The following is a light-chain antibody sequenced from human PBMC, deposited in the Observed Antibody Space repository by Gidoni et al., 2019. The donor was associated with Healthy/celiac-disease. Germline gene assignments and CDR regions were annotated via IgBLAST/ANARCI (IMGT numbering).Light chain of an antibody. CDR1: QGISSY. J-gene: IGKJ1*01. CDR3: QQYYSYPRT. CDR2: AAS. V-gene: IGKV1-8*01. Sequence: AIRMTQSPSSFSASTGDRLTIPCRASQGISSYLAWYQQKPGKAPKLLIYAASTLQSGVPSRFSGSGSGTDFTLTISCLQSEDFATYYCQQYYSYPRTFXQXTKVEIK.